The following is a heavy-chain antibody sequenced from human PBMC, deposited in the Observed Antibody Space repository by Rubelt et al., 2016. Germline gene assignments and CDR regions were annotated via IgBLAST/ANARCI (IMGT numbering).Heavy chain of an antibody. CDR2: INADSRQI. Sequence: GGSLRRSCAASGFTFSNYAMQWGRQAPGRGLEGGSSINADSRQINYEDSGRGRFTISRDHAKKSLYLEMNSLRAEDTDVYYCATDRAGYSYGHSSFDYWGPGTQVTVSS. CDR1: GFTFSNYA. J-gene: IGHJ4*02. CDR3: ATDRAGYSYGHSSFDY. V-gene: IGHV3-21*01. D-gene: IGHD5-18*01.